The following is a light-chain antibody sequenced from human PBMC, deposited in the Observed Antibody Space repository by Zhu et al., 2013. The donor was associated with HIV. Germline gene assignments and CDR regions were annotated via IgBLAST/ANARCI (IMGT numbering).Light chain of an antibody. CDR1: SSDIGGYNL. Sequence: QSALTQPASVSGSPGQSITISCTGTSSDIGGYNLVSWYQHHPGKAPKLMIYEGTKRPSGVSNRFSGSKSGNTASLTISGLQAEDEADYYCCSYAGSSTYVFGTGTKV. CDR2: EGT. CDR3: CSYAGSSTYV. J-gene: IGLJ1*01. V-gene: IGLV2-23*01.